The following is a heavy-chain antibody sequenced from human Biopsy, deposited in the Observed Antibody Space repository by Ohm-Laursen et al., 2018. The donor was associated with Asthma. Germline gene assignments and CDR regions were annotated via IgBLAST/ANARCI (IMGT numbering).Heavy chain of an antibody. Sequence: ASVKVSCKASGYTFISYAIHWVRQAPGQRLEWMGWINAGNGNTKYSQKFQGRVTITRDTSASTAYMDLRSLRSEDTAMYYCARTYYDFLTGQVNDAFALWGQGTMVTVSP. CDR2: INAGNGNT. CDR3: ARTYYDFLTGQVNDAFAL. CDR1: GYTFISYA. V-gene: IGHV1-3*01. D-gene: IGHD3-9*01. J-gene: IGHJ3*01.